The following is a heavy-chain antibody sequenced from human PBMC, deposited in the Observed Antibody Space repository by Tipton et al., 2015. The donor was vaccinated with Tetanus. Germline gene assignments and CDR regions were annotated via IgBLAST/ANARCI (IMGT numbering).Heavy chain of an antibody. CDR1: GGFSSGDYY. CDR2: INYSGST. V-gene: IGHV4-31*02. CDR3: AREPAATGTSLFDY. Sequence: LRLSCTVSGGFSSGDYYWSWIRQHPGKGLEWIAYINYSGSTYYNPSLESRLTVSLDTSKNQFFLKLSSVTAADTAMYYCAREPAATGTSLFDYWGQGALVTVSS. D-gene: IGHD6-13*01. J-gene: IGHJ4*02.